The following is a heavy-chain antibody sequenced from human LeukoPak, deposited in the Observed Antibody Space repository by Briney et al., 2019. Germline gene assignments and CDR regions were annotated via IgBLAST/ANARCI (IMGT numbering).Heavy chain of an antibody. CDR1: GFTFSDYY. CDR3: ARAPVATIPDY. J-gene: IGHJ4*02. Sequence: GGSLRLSCAASGFTFSDYYMSWIRQAPGKGLAWVSYISSSGSTIYYADSVKGRFTISRDNAKNSLYLQMNSLRAEDTAVYYCARAPVATIPDYWGQGTLVTVSS. D-gene: IGHD5-12*01. CDR2: ISSSGSTI. V-gene: IGHV3-11*01.